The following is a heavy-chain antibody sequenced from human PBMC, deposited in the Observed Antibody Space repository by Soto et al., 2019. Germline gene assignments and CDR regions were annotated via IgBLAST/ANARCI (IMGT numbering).Heavy chain of an antibody. V-gene: IGHV1-69*13. J-gene: IGHJ4*02. D-gene: IGHD2-2*01. CDR1: GCTFSSYA. CDR2: IIPIFGTA. Sequence: ASVKVCCKSSGCTFSSYAISWVRQAPGQGLEWMGGIIPIFGTANYAQKFQGRVTITADESTSTAYMELSSLRSEDTAVYYCARAGYCSSTSCSSFDYWGQGTLVTVSS. CDR3: ARAGYCSSTSCSSFDY.